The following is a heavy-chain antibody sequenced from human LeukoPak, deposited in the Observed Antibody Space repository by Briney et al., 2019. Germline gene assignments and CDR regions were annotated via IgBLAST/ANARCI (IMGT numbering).Heavy chain of an antibody. J-gene: IGHJ4*02. CDR3: ARESGLLWFGEFRDY. CDR1: GYTFTSYD. Sequence: ASVTVSCKASGYTFTSYDINWVRQATGQGLEWMGWMNPNSGNTGYAQKFQGRVTMTRNTSISTAYMELSSLRSEDTAVYYCARESGLLWFGEFRDYWGQGTLVTVSS. V-gene: IGHV1-8*01. CDR2: MNPNSGNT. D-gene: IGHD3-10*01.